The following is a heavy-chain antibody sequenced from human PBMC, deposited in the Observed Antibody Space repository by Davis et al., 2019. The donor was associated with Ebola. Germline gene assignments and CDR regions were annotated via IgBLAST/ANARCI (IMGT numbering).Heavy chain of an antibody. CDR2: ISSSGSTI. CDR1: GFTFSDYY. CDR3: ARPQLLPRPGAFDI. J-gene: IGHJ3*02. Sequence: GESLKISCAASGFTFSDYYMSWIRQAPGKGLEWVSYISSSGSTIYYADSVKGRFTISRDNAKNSLFLQMNGLRADDTALYYCARPQLLPRPGAFDIWGQGTLVTVSS. D-gene: IGHD2-21*01. V-gene: IGHV3-11*01.